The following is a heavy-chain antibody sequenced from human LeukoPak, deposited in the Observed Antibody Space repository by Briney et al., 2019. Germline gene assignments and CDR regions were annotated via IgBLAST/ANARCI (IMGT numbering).Heavy chain of an antibody. CDR2: ISSSGSTI. CDR3: ATDRPSYDYWSGYYDEYYYYMDV. Sequence: GGSLRLSCAASGFTFSDYYMSWIRQAPGKGLEWVSYISSSGSTIYYADSVKGRFTISRDNAKNSLYLQMNGLRAEDTAVYYCATDRPSYDYWSGYYDEYYYYMDVWGKGTTVTVSS. V-gene: IGHV3-11*04. J-gene: IGHJ6*03. D-gene: IGHD3-3*01. CDR1: GFTFSDYY.